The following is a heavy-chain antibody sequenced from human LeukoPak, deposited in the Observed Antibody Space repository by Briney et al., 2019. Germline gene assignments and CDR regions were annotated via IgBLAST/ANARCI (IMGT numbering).Heavy chain of an antibody. J-gene: IGHJ6*02. D-gene: IGHD6-6*01. CDR2: ISGSGGCT. Sequence: GGSLTLVCALSGLPFSRYAMSWVRQAPGKGLECVSAISGSGGCTYYADYVNCPFTISRDNSKNTMYLQMISLRAEDTAVYYFAKLGEVAAGPYYYGMDVWGQGTTVTVSS. CDR3: AKLGEVAAGPYYYGMDV. CDR1: GLPFSRYA. V-gene: IGHV3-23*01.